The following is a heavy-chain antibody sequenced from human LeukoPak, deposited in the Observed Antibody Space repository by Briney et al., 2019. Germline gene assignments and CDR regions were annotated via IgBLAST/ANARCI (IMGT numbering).Heavy chain of an antibody. Sequence: PGGSLRLSCAASGFTFSSYEMNWVRQAPGKGLEWVSYISNSGNTIFYADSVKGRFTISRDNGKNSLYLQMNSLRAEDTAVYYCAKVATEAFYFDFWGQGTLVTVSS. J-gene: IGHJ4*02. CDR3: AKVATEAFYFDF. CDR2: ISNSGNTI. V-gene: IGHV3-48*03. D-gene: IGHD5-12*01. CDR1: GFTFSSYE.